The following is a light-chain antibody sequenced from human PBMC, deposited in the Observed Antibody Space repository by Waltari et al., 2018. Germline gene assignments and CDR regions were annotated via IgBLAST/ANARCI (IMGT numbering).Light chain of an antibody. CDR3: QQYKNWAQGT. V-gene: IGKV3-15*01. Sequence: EMVMTQSPATLSVSPGERATLSCRASQSVNSNLAWYQQKPGQAPRLLIYSASTRATDIPAMFSGSVSATEFTLTNSSLQSEGIAVYYCQQYKNWAQGTLGQGTKVNSK. CDR1: QSVNSN. J-gene: IGKJ1*01. CDR2: SAS.